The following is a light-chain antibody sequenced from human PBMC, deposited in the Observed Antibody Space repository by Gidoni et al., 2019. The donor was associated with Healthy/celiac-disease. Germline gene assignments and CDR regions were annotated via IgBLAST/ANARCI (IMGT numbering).Light chain of an antibody. J-gene: IGKJ4*01. Sequence: DIVMTQSPDSLAVSLGERATINCKSSQSVLYSSNNKNYLAWYQQQPGQPPKLLIYWASTRESGVPDRFSGSGSGTDFTLTISSLPAEDVAVYYCQQYYSTPLLTFGGGTKVEIK. CDR3: QQYYSTPLLT. CDR2: WAS. CDR1: QSVLYSSNNKNY. V-gene: IGKV4-1*01.